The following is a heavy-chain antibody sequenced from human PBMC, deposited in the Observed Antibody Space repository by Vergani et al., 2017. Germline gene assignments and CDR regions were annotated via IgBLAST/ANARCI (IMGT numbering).Heavy chain of an antibody. J-gene: IGHJ4*02. CDR3: AVPQGTSAYYYGVFDY. V-gene: IGHV3-23*01. CDR2: ISSDGGST. Sequence: EVQLLESGGGLVQPGGSLRLSCAASGFTFSTYAMLWVRQAPGKGLECVSTISSDGGSTYYADSVKGRFTIYRDNSKNTLSLQMNSLTAEDTAIYYCAVPQGTSAYYYGVFDYWGQGILVTVSS. D-gene: IGHD3-22*01. CDR1: GFTFSTYA.